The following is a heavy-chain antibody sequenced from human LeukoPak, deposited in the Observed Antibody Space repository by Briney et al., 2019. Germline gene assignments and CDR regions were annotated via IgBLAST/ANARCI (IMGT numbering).Heavy chain of an antibody. V-gene: IGHV4-39*01. CDR1: GGSISSSSYY. J-gene: IGHJ6*02. CDR2: IYYSGST. Sequence: SETLSLTCTVSGGSISSSSYYWGWIRQPPGKGLEWIGSIYYSGSTYYNPSLKSRVTISVDTSKSQFSLKLSSVTAADTAVYYCARLRASSSWGTYYYYYGMDVWGQGTTVTVSS. D-gene: IGHD6-13*01. CDR3: ARLRASSSWGTYYYYYGMDV.